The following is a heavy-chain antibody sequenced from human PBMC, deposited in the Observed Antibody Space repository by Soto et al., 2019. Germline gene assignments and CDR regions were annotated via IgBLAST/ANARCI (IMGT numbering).Heavy chain of an antibody. CDR1: GYSIRSSDW. CDR2: ITHGGST. V-gene: IGHV4-28*01. CDR3: ARMAVTTFYYYAMDV. Sequence: SLTCAVYGYSIRSSDWWGWIRQPPGKGLEWIGYITHGGSTNYNPSLKRRVTMSVDPSKNQLSLNLTSVTAVDTAVYYCARMAVTTFYYYAMDVWGQGTTVTVSS. J-gene: IGHJ6*02. D-gene: IGHD6-19*01.